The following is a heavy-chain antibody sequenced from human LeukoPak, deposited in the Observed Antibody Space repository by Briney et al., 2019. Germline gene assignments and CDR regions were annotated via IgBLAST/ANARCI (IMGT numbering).Heavy chain of an antibody. J-gene: IGHJ3*02. CDR3: VGAEFDI. CDR1: GFTFSSYG. CDR2: IWYGGSNK. D-gene: IGHD3-16*01. Sequence: PGRSLRLSCAASGFTFSSYGMHWVRQAPGKGLEWVSVIWYGGSNKYYADSVKGRFTISRDNSKNTLYLQMNSLRAEDTAVYYCVGAEFDIWGQGTMVTVSS. V-gene: IGHV3-33*08.